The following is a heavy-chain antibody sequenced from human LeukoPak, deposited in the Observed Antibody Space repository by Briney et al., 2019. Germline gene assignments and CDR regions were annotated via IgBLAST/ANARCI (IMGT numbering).Heavy chain of an antibody. CDR3: ARVVVAAAGNPYYYYYYMDV. Sequence: ASVKVSCKASGYTFTGYYIHWVRQAPGQGLEWMGWIKPNSGGTNYAQKFQGRVTMTRDTSISTAYMELSRLRSDDTAVYYCARVVVAAAGNPYYYYYYMDVWGKGTTVTVSS. D-gene: IGHD6-13*01. J-gene: IGHJ6*03. CDR2: IKPNSGGT. CDR1: GYTFTGYY. V-gene: IGHV1-2*02.